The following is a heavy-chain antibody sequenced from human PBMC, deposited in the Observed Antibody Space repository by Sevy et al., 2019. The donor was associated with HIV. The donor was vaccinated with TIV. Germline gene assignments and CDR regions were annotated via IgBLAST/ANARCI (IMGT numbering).Heavy chain of an antibody. D-gene: IGHD6-13*01. CDR3: EAITTAGRDY. Sequence: GGFLRLSCAASGFIFSSYVMTWVRQAPGKGLEWLSTISGSGGYTYYAESVKGRFTISRDNSNNILYLQMNSMRADDTAVYYCEAITTAGRDYWGQGTLVTVSS. J-gene: IGHJ4*02. V-gene: IGHV3-23*01. CDR1: GFIFSSYV. CDR2: ISGSGGYT.